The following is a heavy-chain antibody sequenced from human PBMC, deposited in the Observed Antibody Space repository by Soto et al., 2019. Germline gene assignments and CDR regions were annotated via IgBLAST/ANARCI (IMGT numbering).Heavy chain of an antibody. V-gene: IGHV1-69*01. D-gene: IGHD3-22*01. CDR1: GGTFSSYA. CDR3: ATGTAGDSSGYWVY. Sequence: QVQLVQSGAEVMKPGSSVKVSCRASGGTFSSYAINWVRQAPGQGLEWMGGIIPVLGTEDYSQKFQGRVTITADESTSTAYMELSSLRSEDAAVYYCATGTAGDSSGYWVYWGQGTLVTVSS. J-gene: IGHJ4*02. CDR2: IIPVLGTE.